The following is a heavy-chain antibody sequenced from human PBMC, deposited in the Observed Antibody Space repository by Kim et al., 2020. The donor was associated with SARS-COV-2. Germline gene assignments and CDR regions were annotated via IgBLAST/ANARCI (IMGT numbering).Heavy chain of an antibody. Sequence: YADFVKGRFTISRDNAKNTLYLQMNSLRAEDTAVYYCTRDQGGASRFDYWDQGTLVTVSS. CDR3: TRDQGGASRFDY. D-gene: IGHD1-26*01. J-gene: IGHJ4*02. V-gene: IGHV3-74*01.